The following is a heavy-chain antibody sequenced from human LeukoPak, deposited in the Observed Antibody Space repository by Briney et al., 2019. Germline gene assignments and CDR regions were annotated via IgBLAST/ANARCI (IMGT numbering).Heavy chain of an antibody. V-gene: IGHV3-48*02. D-gene: IGHD3-9*01. CDR3: ATDQRYAFAY. Sequence: GGSLRLSCATSGFSFTDYPMNWLRQAPGKGLEWISNIRTTAEGAKYAYYADSVKGRVTISRDDGKNTLYLHMNSLRDDDTAVYYCATDQRYAFAYWRQGILVTVSS. CDR1: GFSFTDYP. J-gene: IGHJ4*02. CDR2: IRTTAEGAKYA.